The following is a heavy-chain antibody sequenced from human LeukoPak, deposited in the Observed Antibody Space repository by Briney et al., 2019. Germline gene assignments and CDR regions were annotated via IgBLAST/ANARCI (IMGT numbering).Heavy chain of an antibody. D-gene: IGHD5-24*01. CDR3: ARGVPVERDGEYYFDY. Sequence: NPSETLSLTCTVSGGSISSGDYYWSWIRQPPGKGLEWIGEINHSGSTNYNPSLKSRVTISVDTSKNQFSLKLSSVTAADTAVYYCARGVPVERDGEYYFDYWGQGTLVTVSS. CDR1: GGSISSGDYY. V-gene: IGHV4-39*07. CDR2: INHSGST. J-gene: IGHJ4*02.